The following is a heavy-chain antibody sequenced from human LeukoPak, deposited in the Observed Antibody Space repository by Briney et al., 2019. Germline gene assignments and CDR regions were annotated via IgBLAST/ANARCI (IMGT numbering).Heavy chain of an antibody. CDR3: ARDATYYDSSGYLDY. CDR2: ISSSGSTI. J-gene: IGHJ4*02. Sequence: GGSLRLSCAASRSTFSDYYMSWIRQAPGKGLEWVSYISSSGSTIYYADSVKGRFTISRDNAKNSLYLQMNSLRAEDTAVYYCARDATYYDSSGYLDYWGQGILVTVSS. D-gene: IGHD3-22*01. CDR1: RSTFSDYY. V-gene: IGHV3-11*01.